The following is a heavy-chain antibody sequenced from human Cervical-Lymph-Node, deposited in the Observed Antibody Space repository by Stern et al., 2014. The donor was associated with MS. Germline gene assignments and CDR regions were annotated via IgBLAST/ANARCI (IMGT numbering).Heavy chain of an antibody. D-gene: IGHD1-1*01. J-gene: IGHJ4*02. CDR2: ITYDADVK. CDR3: AKKSVGTTGTTTAFDY. V-gene: IGHV3-30*18. Sequence: VQLLESGGGVVQPGTSLRLSCAVSGFTFSNYGMHWVRQAPGKGLEGVAVITYDADVKFYADSVKGRFTISRDTPKNSMYLQLNSLKVEDAAVYFCAKKSVGTTGTTTAFDYWGQGTLVTVSS. CDR1: GFTFSNYG.